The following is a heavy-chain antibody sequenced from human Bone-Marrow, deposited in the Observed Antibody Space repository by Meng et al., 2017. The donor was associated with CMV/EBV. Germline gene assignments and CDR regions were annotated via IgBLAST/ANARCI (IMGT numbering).Heavy chain of an antibody. D-gene: IGHD6-25*01. V-gene: IGHV3-9*01. CDR3: ARLSFVLAAVVGGAFDI. J-gene: IGHJ3*02. CDR2: ISWNSGTI. CDR1: GFTFADYA. Sequence: GGSLRLSCAASGFTFADYAMHWVRHTPGRGLEWVSGISWNSGTIGYADSVKGRFTISRDNSKNTLYLQMNSLRGEDTAVYYCARLSFVLAAVVGGAFDIWGQGTMVTVSS.